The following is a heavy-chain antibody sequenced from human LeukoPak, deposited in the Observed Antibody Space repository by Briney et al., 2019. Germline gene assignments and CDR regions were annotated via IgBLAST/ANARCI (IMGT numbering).Heavy chain of an antibody. J-gene: IGHJ4*02. Sequence: SGTLSLTCGVSGGSITNTNYWTWVRQPPGKGLEWIGEVNLQGSTNYNPSLMGRVAISVDKSENHISLQLTSVTAADTAVYYCAREGGPYRPLDYSGQGTLVAVSS. CDR3: AREGGPYRPLDY. CDR1: GGSITNTNY. V-gene: IGHV4-4*02. CDR2: VNLQGST.